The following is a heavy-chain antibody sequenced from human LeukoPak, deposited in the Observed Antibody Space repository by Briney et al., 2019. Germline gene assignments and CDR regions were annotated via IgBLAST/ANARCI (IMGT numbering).Heavy chain of an antibody. CDR3: ARVSEELAHCGGDCHPDAFDI. J-gene: IGHJ3*02. V-gene: IGHV1-2*02. CDR1: GYTFTGYY. CDR2: INPNSGGT. D-gene: IGHD2-21*02. Sequence: ASVKVSCKASGYTFTGYYMHWVRQAPGQGLEWMGWINPNSGGTNYAQKFQGRVTMTRDTSISTAYMELSRLRSDDTAVYYCARVSEELAHCGGDCHPDAFDIWGQGTMVTVSS.